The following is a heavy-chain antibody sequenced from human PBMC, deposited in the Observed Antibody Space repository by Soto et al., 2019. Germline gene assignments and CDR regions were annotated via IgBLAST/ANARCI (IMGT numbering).Heavy chain of an antibody. CDR2: IYYSGTT. V-gene: IGHV4-59*01. CDR1: GGSISNSY. D-gene: IGHD3-10*01. Sequence: PSETLSLTCTVSGGSISNSYWSWIRQPPGRGLEWIGYIYYSGTTNYNPSLKSRVTISVDTSKTHFSLQLTSVTAADTAVYYCARRSYYYGWGAFDYWGQGTLVTVSS. J-gene: IGHJ4*02. CDR3: ARRSYYYGWGAFDY.